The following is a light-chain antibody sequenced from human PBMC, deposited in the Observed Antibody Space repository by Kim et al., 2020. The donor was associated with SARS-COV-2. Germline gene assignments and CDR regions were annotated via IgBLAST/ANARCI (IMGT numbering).Light chain of an antibody. V-gene: IGKV1-39*01. Sequence: DIQMTQSPSSLSASVGVRVTITCRASQIISSYLNWYEQKPGKAPKLLIYAASSLQSGVPSRFSGSGSGTDFTLTISSLQPEDFATYYCQQSYSTPYTFGQGTKLEI. CDR2: AAS. CDR3: QQSYSTPYT. J-gene: IGKJ2*01. CDR1: QIISSY.